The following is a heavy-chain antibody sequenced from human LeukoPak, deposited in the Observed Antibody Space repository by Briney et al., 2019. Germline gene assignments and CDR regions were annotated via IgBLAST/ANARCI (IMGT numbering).Heavy chain of an antibody. J-gene: IGHJ4*02. V-gene: IGHV4-30-4*01. CDR3: ARDFRRSGYFDY. CDR1: GGSISSSSYY. Sequence: SETLSLTCTVSGGSISSSSYYWSWIRQPPGKGLEWIGYIYYSGSTYYNPSLKSRVTISVDTSKNQFSLKLSSVTAADTAVYYCARDFRRSGYFDYWGQGTLVTVSS. CDR2: IYYSGST. D-gene: IGHD6-19*01.